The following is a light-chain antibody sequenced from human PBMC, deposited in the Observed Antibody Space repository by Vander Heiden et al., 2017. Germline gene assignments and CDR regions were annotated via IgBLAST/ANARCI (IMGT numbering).Light chain of an antibody. J-gene: IGLJ3*02. CDR3: QSYDNSLSGFWV. CDR1: SSNIGAGYD. V-gene: IGLV1-40*01. CDR2: ANI. Sequence: QSVLTQPPSVSGAPGQRVTISCTGSSSNIGAGYDVHWYQQLPGTAPKLLIFANINRPSGVPDRFSGSTSGTSASLAITGLQVEDEADYYCQSYDNSLSGFWVFGGGTKLTVL.